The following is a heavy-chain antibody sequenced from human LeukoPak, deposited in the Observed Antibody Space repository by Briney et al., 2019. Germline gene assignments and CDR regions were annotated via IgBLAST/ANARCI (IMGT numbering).Heavy chain of an antibody. V-gene: IGHV1-2*02. CDR3: ARNLWFGESSDAFDM. Sequence: EASVKVSCKASGYTFTRYYIHWVRQAPGQGLEWMGWINPKSGGTNYAQKFQGRVTMTRDTSISTAYMDMSSLRSDDTAVYYCARNLWFGESSDAFDMWGQGTMVTVSS. CDR2: INPKSGGT. CDR1: GYTFTRYY. J-gene: IGHJ3*02. D-gene: IGHD3-10*01.